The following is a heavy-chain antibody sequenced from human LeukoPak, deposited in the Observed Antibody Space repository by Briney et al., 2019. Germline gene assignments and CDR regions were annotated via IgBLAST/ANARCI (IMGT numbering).Heavy chain of an antibody. CDR2: ICGSGGST. D-gene: IGHD2-15*01. CDR1: GFHFSSYA. CDR3: AKDYCSGGSCYSGLDY. V-gene: IGHV3-23*01. Sequence: GGSLRLSYAASGFHFSSYAMMWLRQAPGKGVVWVSSICGSGGSTYYADSVKRRFTISRDNSKNTLYLQMNGLRAEDTALYSCAKDYCSGGSCYSGLDYWGQGTLVTVSS. J-gene: IGHJ4*02.